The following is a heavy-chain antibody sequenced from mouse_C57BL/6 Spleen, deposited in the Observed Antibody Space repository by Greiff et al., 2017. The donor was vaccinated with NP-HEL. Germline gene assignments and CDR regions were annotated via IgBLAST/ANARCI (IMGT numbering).Heavy chain of an antibody. Sequence: QVHVKQSGAELVKPGASVKISCKASGYAFSSYWMNWVKQRPGKGLEGIGQIYPGDGDTNYNGKFKGKATLTADKSSSTAYMQLSSLTSEDSAVYFCARWGLPYPGAMDYWGQGTSVTVSS. CDR3: ARWGLPYPGAMDY. D-gene: IGHD3-1*01. CDR1: GYAFSSYW. J-gene: IGHJ4*01. V-gene: IGHV1-80*01. CDR2: IYPGDGDT.